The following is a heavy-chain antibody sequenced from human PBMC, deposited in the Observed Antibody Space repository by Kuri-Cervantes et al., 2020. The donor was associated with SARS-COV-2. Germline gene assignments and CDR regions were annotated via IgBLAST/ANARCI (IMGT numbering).Heavy chain of an antibody. J-gene: IGHJ6*03. Sequence: ASVKVSCKGSGYSFTSYWIGWVRQMPGKGLEWMGIIYPGDSDTRYSPSFQGQVTISADKTISTAYLQWSSLKASDTAMYYCARHLTGSYWYYYYMDVWGKGTTVTVSS. CDR3: ARHLTGSYWYYYYMDV. D-gene: IGHD2-8*02. V-gene: IGHV5-51*01. CDR1: GYSFTSYW. CDR2: IYPGDSDT.